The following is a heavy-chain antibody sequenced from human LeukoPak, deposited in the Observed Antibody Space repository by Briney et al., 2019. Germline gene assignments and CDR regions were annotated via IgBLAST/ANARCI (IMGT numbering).Heavy chain of an antibody. CDR3: AKDITGIAAAGHFDY. V-gene: IGHV3-9*02. D-gene: IGHD6-13*01. CDR2: ISWNSGSI. CDR1: GFTSDDYA. Sequence: TGGSLRLSCAASGFTSDDYAMHGVRQAPGKGLEWVSGISWNSGSIGYADSVKGRFTISRDNAKNSLYLQMNSLRAEDTALYYCAKDITGIAAAGHFDYWGQGTLVTVSS. J-gene: IGHJ4*02.